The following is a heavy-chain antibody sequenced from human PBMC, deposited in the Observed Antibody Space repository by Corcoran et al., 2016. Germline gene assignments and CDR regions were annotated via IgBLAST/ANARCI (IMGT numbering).Heavy chain of an antibody. CDR1: GGSFSGYY. CDR2: INHSGST. CDR3: ARVAVAGHYYYGMDV. J-gene: IGHJ6*02. D-gene: IGHD6-19*01. V-gene: IGHV4-34*01. Sequence: QVQLQQWGAGLLKPSETLSLTCAVYGGSFSGYYWSWIRQPPGKGLEWIGEINHSGSTNYNPSLKSRVTISVDTSKNQFSLKLSSVTAADTAVYYCARVAVAGHYYYGMDVWGQGTTVTVSS.